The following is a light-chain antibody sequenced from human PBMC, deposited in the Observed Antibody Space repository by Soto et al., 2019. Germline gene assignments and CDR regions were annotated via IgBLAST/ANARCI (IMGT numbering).Light chain of an antibody. CDR2: DAS. CDR1: QSISSW. V-gene: IGKV1-5*01. CDR3: QQYNSCPWT. J-gene: IGKJ1*01. Sequence: DIQMTQSPSTLSASVGDRVTTTCRASQSISSWLAWYQQKPGKAPKLLIYDASSLESGVPSRFSGSGSGTEFTLTITSLQPDDFATYYCQQYNSCPWTFGQGTKVDIK.